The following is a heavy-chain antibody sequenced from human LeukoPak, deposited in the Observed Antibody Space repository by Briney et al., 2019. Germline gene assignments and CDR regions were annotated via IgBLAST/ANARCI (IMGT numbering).Heavy chain of an antibody. CDR1: GYTFTSYY. Sequence: GASVKVSCKASGYTFTSYYMRWVRQAPGQGLEWLGIINPSGGSTSYAQKFQGRVTMTRDTSTSTVYMELSSLRSEDTAAYYCARDLGYDSSGYYYYYYGMDVWGQGTTVTVSS. V-gene: IGHV1-46*01. J-gene: IGHJ6*02. CDR2: INPSGGST. D-gene: IGHD3-22*01. CDR3: ARDLGYDSSGYYYYYYGMDV.